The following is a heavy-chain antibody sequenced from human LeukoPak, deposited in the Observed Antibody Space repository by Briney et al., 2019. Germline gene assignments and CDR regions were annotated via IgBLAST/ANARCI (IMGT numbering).Heavy chain of an antibody. Sequence: PSETLSLTCAVYGGSFSGYYWSWIRQPPGKGLEWIGEINHSGSTNYSPSLKSRVTISVDTSKNQFSLKLSSVTAADTAVYYCARCRFYYYDSSGYNYYYYYGMDVWGQGTTVTVCS. J-gene: IGHJ6*02. CDR3: ARCRFYYYDSSGYNYYYYYGMDV. CDR2: INHSGST. V-gene: IGHV4-34*01. CDR1: GGSFSGYY. D-gene: IGHD3-22*01.